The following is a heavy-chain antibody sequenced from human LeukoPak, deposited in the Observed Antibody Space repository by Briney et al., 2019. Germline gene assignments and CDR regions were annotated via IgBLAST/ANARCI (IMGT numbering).Heavy chain of an antibody. D-gene: IGHD2-2*01. CDR1: GGSFSGYY. J-gene: IGHJ4*02. CDR2: IYYSGST. V-gene: IGHV4-34*01. CDR3: ARQTRDCSSASCQIDY. Sequence: PSETLSLTCAVYGGSFSGYYWSWIRQPPGKGLEWIGYIYYSGSTYCNPSLKSRVTISVDTSKNQFSLKLSSVTAADTAVYYCARQTRDCSSASCQIDYWGQGTLVTVSS.